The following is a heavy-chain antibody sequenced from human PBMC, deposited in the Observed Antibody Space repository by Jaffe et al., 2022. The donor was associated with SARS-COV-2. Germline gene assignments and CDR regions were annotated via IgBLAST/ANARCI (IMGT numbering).Heavy chain of an antibody. CDR3: AKGLGYCTSTNCPFNYGLDV. V-gene: IGHV3-23*01. J-gene: IGHJ6*02. Sequence: EVQLLESGGGFVQPGGSLRLSCAASGFTFSIYAMSWVRQAPGKGLEWVSVISVSGGSTYYADSVKGRFTISRDNSKNTLYLQMNSLGDEDTAVYYCAKGLGYCTSTNCPFNYGLDVWGQGTTVTVSS. CDR1: GFTFSIYA. CDR2: ISVSGGST. D-gene: IGHD2-2*01.